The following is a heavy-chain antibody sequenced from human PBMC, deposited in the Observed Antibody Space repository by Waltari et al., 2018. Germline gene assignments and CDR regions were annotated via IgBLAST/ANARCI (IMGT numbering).Heavy chain of an antibody. V-gene: IGHV5-51*01. Sequence: EVQLVQSGAEVKKPGESLSLSCKTFCYDFSNYWIGWVRQMPGKGLEWMGIIFPGDSHSNYSPPFQGQVTMSVNMSIATAYLQWTSLQASDTAMYYCARSLVRGVIQSFDFWGQGTLVTVSS. CDR3: ARSLVRGVIQSFDF. CDR2: IFPGDSHS. D-gene: IGHD3-10*01. J-gene: IGHJ4*02. CDR1: CYDFSNYW.